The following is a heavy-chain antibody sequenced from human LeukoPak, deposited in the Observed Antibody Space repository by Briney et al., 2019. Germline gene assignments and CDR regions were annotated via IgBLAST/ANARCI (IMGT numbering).Heavy chain of an antibody. V-gene: IGHV4-61*02. J-gene: IGHJ6*03. CDR2: AYTSGST. Sequence: PSQTLSLTCTVSGGSMSSGSYYWSWIRQPAGKGLEWIGRAYTSGSTNYNPSLKSRVTISVDTSKNQFSLKLSSVTAADTAVYYCASLGVSFDPNALYYMGVWGKGTTVTVSS. CDR1: GGSMSSGSYY. D-gene: IGHD3-16*01. CDR3: ASLGVSFDPNALYYMGV.